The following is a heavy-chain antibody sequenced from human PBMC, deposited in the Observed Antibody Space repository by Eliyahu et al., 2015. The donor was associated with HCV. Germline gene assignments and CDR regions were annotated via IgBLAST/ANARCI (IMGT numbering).Heavy chain of an antibody. CDR1: GYSFTTXW. D-gene: IGHD3-22*01. Sequence: EVQLVQSGAEVKKPGESLRISXKGSGYSFTTXWXAWVRQMPGKGLEWMGRIDPSDSYTNYXPSFQGHVTLSADRSISTAYLQWSNLKASDTAMYYCARIEDSSGYLIWGQGTMVTVSS. CDR2: IDPSDSYT. J-gene: IGHJ3*02. V-gene: IGHV5-10-1*03. CDR3: ARIEDSSGYLI.